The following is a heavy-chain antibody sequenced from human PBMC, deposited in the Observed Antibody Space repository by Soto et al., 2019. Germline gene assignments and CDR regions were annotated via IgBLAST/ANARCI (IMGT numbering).Heavy chain of an antibody. Sequence: GGSLRLSCAASGFTFSSYAMSWVRQAPGKGLEWVSAISGSGGSTYYAGSVKGRFTISRDNSKNTRNMQMNSQRAEDTAVYYGARVGWFGELWVFDAFDIWGQGTMVTVSS. CDR1: GFTFSSYA. J-gene: IGHJ3*02. CDR2: ISGSGGST. D-gene: IGHD3-10*01. CDR3: ARVGWFGELWVFDAFDI. V-gene: IGHV3-23*01.